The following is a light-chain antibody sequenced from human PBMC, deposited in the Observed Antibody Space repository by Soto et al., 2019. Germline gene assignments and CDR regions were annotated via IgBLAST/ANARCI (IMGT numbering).Light chain of an antibody. CDR1: QTISSS. J-gene: IGKJ1*01. V-gene: IGKV1-5*03. CDR2: KAP. Sequence: DIQMTQTPSALSGSVRDRVTITFRASQTISSSLAWYQQKPGKAPKLLIYKAPTLKSGVPSRFSGSGSGTEFALTISSLQPDDFATYYCQHYNSYSEAFGQGTKVDIK. CDR3: QHYNSYSEA.